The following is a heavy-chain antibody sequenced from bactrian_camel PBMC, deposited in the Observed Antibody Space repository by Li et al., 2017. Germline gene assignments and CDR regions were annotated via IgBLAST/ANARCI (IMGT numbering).Heavy chain of an antibody. CDR1: GFTRGTLC. J-gene: IGHJ4*01. CDR3: ATVFVKQCFWNDYGTYGR. V-gene: IGHV3S1*01. CDR2: IDNDGYT. Sequence: HVQLVESGGGSVEVGGSLRLSCAASGFTRGTLCMGWFRQAPGKEREGVAEIDNDGYTSHASSVKGRFTISKDNARNTLYLQMNSLKPEDTATYYCATVFVKQCFWNDYGTYGRWGQGTQVTVS. D-gene: IGHD4*01.